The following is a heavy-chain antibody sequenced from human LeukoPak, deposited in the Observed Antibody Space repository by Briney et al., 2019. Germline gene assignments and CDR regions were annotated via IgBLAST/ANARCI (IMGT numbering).Heavy chain of an antibody. J-gene: IGHJ4*02. CDR3: ARDKAVGPSHFDY. D-gene: IGHD1-26*01. V-gene: IGHV3-7*01. CDR2: INQDGSDI. Sequence: GGSLRLSCAASGFIFSSYWMSWVRQAPGEGLEWVANINQDGSDIYYVDSVKGRFTISRDNAKKSLYLQMISLGADDTAVYYCARDKAVGPSHFDYWGQGTLVTVSS. CDR1: GFIFSSYW.